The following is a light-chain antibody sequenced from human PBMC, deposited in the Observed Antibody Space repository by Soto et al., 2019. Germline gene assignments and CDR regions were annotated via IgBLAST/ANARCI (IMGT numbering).Light chain of an antibody. Sequence: EIVMTQSQATLSVSPGERATLSCRASHSVGSNLAWYQQKPGQAPRLLIYAASARAAGIPARFSGSGSGTEFTLTISSLQSEDFAVYYCQQYNTWPPRTFGQGTKVEIK. CDR2: AAS. V-gene: IGKV3-15*01. CDR3: QQYNTWPPRT. CDR1: HSVGSN. J-gene: IGKJ1*01.